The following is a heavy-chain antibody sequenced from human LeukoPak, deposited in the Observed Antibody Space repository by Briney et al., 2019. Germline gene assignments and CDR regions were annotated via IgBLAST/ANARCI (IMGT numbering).Heavy chain of an antibody. CDR2: IWYDGSNK. Sequence: GGSLRLSCAASGFTFSSYDMHWVRQAPGKGLEWVAVIWYDGSNKYYADSVKGRFTISRDNSKNTLYLQMNSLRAEDTAVYYCARVRKDYGDYAFVYWGQGTLVTVSS. V-gene: IGHV3-33*01. J-gene: IGHJ4*02. D-gene: IGHD4-17*01. CDR1: GFTFSSYD. CDR3: ARVRKDYGDYAFVY.